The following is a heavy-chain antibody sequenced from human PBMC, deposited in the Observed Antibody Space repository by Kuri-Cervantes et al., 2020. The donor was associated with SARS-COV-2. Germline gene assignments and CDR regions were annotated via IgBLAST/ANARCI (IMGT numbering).Heavy chain of an antibody. CDR2: IIPILGIV. V-gene: IGHV1-69*04. D-gene: IGHD3-3*01. CDR1: GGTFSSYA. CDR3: ARSCGTTITIFGVVIQEGDYFDY. Sequence: SVKVSCKASGGTFSSYAISWVRQAPGQGLEWMGRIIPILGIVNYAQKFQGRVTITADESTSTAYMELSSLRSEDTAVYYCARSCGTTITIFGVVIQEGDYFDYWGQGTLVTVSS. J-gene: IGHJ4*02.